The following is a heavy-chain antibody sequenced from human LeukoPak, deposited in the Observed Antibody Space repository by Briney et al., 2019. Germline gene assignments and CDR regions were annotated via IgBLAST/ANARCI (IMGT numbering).Heavy chain of an antibody. Sequence: SETLSLTCSVSGGSISTYYWNWLRQTPGKGLEWIGHISYGNTDYNPSLKSRVTISVDTSKNQFSLKLTSVTAADTAVYYCARDKAHSYGRYLDPWGQGALVTVSS. CDR1: GGSISTYY. CDR2: ISYGNT. V-gene: IGHV4-59*01. D-gene: IGHD5-18*01. J-gene: IGHJ5*02. CDR3: ARDKAHSYGRYLDP.